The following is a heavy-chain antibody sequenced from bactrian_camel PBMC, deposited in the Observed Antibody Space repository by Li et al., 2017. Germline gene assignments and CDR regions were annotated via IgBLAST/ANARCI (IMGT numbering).Heavy chain of an antibody. Sequence: HVQLVESGGGSVQAGGSLNLSCVVSGYSFSTCGMGWFRQPLGKEREGVAALCPVGGATYYGDSVKGRFTISQDNAKNTVSLQMNSLKIDDGAMYYCAKDEIRGTRGQGTQVTVS. CDR2: LCPVGGAT. CDR3: AKDEIRGT. CDR1: GYSFSTCG. J-gene: IGHJ6*01. V-gene: IGHV3S1*01.